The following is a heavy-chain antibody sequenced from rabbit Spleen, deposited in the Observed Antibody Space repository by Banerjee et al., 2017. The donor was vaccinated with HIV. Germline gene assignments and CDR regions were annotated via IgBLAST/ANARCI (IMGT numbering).Heavy chain of an antibody. CDR3: ARGVIDSSSRPYFEL. J-gene: IGHJ4*01. D-gene: IGHD1-1*01. V-gene: IGHV1S40*01. CDR2: IYTTNGVT. Sequence: QSLEESGGDLVKPGASLTLTCTASGFSFSRGYWVCWVRQAPGKGLELIACIYTTNGVTSVTSWAKGRFTISKTSSTTVTLQMTGLTAADTATYFCARGVIDSSSRPYFELWGPGTLVTVS. CDR1: GFSFSRGYW.